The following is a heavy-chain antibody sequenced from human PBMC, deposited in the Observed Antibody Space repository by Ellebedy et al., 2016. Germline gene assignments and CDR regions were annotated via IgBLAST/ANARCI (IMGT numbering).Heavy chain of an antibody. D-gene: IGHD2-15*01. CDR1: GGSISSSSYY. CDR3: ARGYCSGGSCYRGGAFDI. Sequence: SETLSLTCTVSGGSISSSSYYWGWIRQPPGKGLEWIGSIYYSGSTYYNPSLKSRVTISVDTSKNQFSLKLSSVTAADTAVYYCARGYCSGGSCYRGGAFDIWGQGTMVTVSS. J-gene: IGHJ3*02. V-gene: IGHV4-39*01. CDR2: IYYSGST.